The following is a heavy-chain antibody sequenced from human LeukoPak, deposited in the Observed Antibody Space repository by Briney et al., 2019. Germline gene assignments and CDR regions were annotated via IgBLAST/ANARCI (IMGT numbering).Heavy chain of an antibody. CDR2: INEDGRVT. J-gene: IGHJ4*02. CDR3: VKDFGGNSDY. D-gene: IGHD4-23*01. Sequence: GGSLRLSCAASRFIFNNYWMHWVRQAPGKGLVWVSRINEDGRVTSYAGSVRGRFTISRDSVENTLHLQMNSLRAEDTAVYYCVKDFGGNSDYWGQGTLVTVSS. V-gene: IGHV3-74*01. CDR1: RFIFNNYW.